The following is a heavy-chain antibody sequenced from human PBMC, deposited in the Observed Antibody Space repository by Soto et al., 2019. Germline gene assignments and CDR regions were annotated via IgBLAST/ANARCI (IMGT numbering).Heavy chain of an antibody. D-gene: IGHD2-2*01. CDR3: ARKRYQLLYWFDP. Sequence: GGSLRLSCAASGFTFSSYWMSWVRQAPGKGLEWVANIKQDGSEKYYVDSVKGRFTISRDNAKNSLYLQMNSLRAEETSVYYCARKRYQLLYWFDPWGQGTLVTVSS. CDR2: IKQDGSEK. J-gene: IGHJ5*02. V-gene: IGHV3-7*01. CDR1: GFTFSSYW.